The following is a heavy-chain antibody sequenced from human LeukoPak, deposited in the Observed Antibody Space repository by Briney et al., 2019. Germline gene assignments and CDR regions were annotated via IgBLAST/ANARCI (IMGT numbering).Heavy chain of an antibody. CDR3: ARDPSGTGTGFDI. D-gene: IGHD3/OR15-3a*01. CDR1: GFTVSRTY. J-gene: IGHJ3*02. V-gene: IGHV3-66*01. Sequence: GGSLRLSCGALGFTVSRTYMRWVRQAPGRGLGWVSVIYEGGDIYYADSVRGRFAISRDNSKNTVYLQMNGLRGEDTAVYYCARDPSGTGTGFDIWGQGTMVTVSS. CDR2: IYEGGDI.